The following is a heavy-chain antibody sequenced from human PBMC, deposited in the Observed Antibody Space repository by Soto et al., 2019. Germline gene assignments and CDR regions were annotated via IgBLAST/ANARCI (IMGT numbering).Heavy chain of an antibody. Sequence: VKVSCKASGYTFTGYYMHWVLQSPGQGLEWMGCINPNSGGTNYAQKFQGRVTMTRDTSISTAYMELSRLRSDDTAVYYCARDSGYDLFAFDIWGQGTMVTVSS. CDR1: GYTFTGYY. D-gene: IGHD5-12*01. CDR3: ARDSGYDLFAFDI. J-gene: IGHJ3*02. V-gene: IGHV1-2*02. CDR2: INPNSGGT.